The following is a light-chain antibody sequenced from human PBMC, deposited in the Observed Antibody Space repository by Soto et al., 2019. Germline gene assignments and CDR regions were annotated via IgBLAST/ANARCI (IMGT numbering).Light chain of an antibody. CDR2: GAS. J-gene: IGKJ1*01. CDR1: QSVSSSY. Sequence: EIVLTQSPGTLSLSPGERATLSCRASQSVSSSYLAWYQQKPGQAPRLLIYGASSRATGIPDRFSGSGSGTEFTLTISSLQSGDAAVYYCQQYNNWWTFGQGTKVDIK. V-gene: IGKV3-20*01. CDR3: QQYNNWWT.